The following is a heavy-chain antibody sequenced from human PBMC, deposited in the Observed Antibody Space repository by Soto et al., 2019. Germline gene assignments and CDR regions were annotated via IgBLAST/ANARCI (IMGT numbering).Heavy chain of an antibody. Sequence: EVQLVETGGGLIQPGGSLRLSCAASGFTVSNNYMSWVRQAPGKGLEWVSVLYSGGSTYYADSVKGRFTISRDNSKNTLYLQMNSLRVEDTAVYYCARDTYYDSSGFGSLWGQGTLVTVSS. V-gene: IGHV3-53*02. D-gene: IGHD3-22*01. J-gene: IGHJ4*02. CDR2: LYSGGST. CDR1: GFTVSNNY. CDR3: ARDTYYDSSGFGSL.